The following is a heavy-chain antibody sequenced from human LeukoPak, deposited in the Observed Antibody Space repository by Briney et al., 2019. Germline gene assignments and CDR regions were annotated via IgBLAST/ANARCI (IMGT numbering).Heavy chain of an antibody. CDR1: GGSIDTGYY. CDR3: ARGDDHFDY. V-gene: IGHV4-31*03. CDR2: ISASRST. Sequence: SETLSLTCTVSGGSIDTGYYWNWIRQNPGKGLEWIGQISASRSTYYNPSLKSRIAMSVDTSTNQFSLKLSSVTAADTAVYYCARGDDHFDYWGQGSLVTVSS. J-gene: IGHJ4*02.